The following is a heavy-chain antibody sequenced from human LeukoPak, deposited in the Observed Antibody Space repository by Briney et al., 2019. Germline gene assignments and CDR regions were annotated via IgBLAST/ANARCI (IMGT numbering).Heavy chain of an antibody. D-gene: IGHD5-24*01. CDR3: ARGLQENLAWLQAFSAFDI. V-gene: IGHV3-23*01. CDR1: GFTFSRHG. CDR2: ISPSGDIK. J-gene: IGHJ3*02. Sequence: GGTLRLSCVASGFTFSRHGMNWVRQAPGKGLEWVSGISPSGDIKYYVDSVKGRFTVSRDNSKNTLYLQINSLRDEDTAVYYCARGLQENLAWLQAFSAFDIWGQGTMVTVSS.